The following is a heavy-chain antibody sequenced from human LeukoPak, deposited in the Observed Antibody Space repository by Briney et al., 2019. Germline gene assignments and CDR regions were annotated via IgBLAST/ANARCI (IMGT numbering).Heavy chain of an antibody. D-gene: IGHD5-24*01. V-gene: IGHV4-34*01. CDR2: INHSGST. Sequence: PSETLSLTCTVSGGSLSSYYWSWIRQPPGKGLEWSGEINHSGSTNYHPPHKSRVTISVDTSKNQFPLKLSSVTAADTAVYYCAKGLQLGWFDPWGQGTLVTVS. J-gene: IGHJ5*02. CDR1: GGSLSSYY. CDR3: AKGLQLGWFDP.